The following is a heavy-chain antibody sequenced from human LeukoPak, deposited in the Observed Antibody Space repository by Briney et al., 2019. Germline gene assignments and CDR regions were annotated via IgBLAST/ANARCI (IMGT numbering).Heavy chain of an antibody. J-gene: IGHJ3*02. CDR3: AILQQLEAFDI. V-gene: IGHV1-2*02. CDR1: GYTFTGYY. Sequence: ASVKVSCTASGYTFTGYYMHWVRQAPGQGLEWMGWINPNSGGTNYAQKFQGRVTMTRDTSISIAYMELSRLRSDDTAVYYCAILQQLEAFDIWGQGTMVTVSS. D-gene: IGHD6-13*01. CDR2: INPNSGGT.